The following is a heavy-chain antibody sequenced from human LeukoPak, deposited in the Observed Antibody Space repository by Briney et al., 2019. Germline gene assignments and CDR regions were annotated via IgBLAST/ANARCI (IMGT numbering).Heavy chain of an antibody. D-gene: IGHD3-10*02. J-gene: IGHJ6*04. CDR3: AELGITMIGGV. V-gene: IGHV3-48*03. Sequence: GGSLRLSCAASGFTSSSYEMNWVRQAPGKGLERVSYISSSGSTIYYADSVKGRSTISRDNAKNSLYLQMNSLRAEDTAVYYCAELGITMIGGVWGKGTTVTISS. CDR2: ISSSGSTI. CDR1: GFTSSSYE.